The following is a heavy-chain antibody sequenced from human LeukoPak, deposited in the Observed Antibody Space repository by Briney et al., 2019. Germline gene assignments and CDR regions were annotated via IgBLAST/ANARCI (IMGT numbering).Heavy chain of an antibody. J-gene: IGHJ5*02. CDR1: GYTFTSYD. Sequence: ASVKVSCKASGYTFTSYDINWVRQATGQGLEWMGWMNPNSGNTGYAQKFQGRVTMTRNTSISTAYMELSSLRSGDTAVYYCARGACSSTSCYRYWFDPWGQGTLVTVSS. D-gene: IGHD2-2*02. CDR2: MNPNSGNT. CDR3: ARGACSSTSCYRYWFDP. V-gene: IGHV1-8*01.